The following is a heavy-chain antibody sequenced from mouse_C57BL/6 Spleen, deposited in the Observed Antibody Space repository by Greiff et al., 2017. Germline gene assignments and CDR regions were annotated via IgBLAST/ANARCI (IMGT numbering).Heavy chain of an antibody. Sequence: EVQLQESGPGLVKPSQSLSLTCSVAGYSITSGYYWNWIRQFPGNKLEWMGYISYDGSNNYNPSLKNRISITRDTSKNQFFLKLNSVTTEDTATYYCAREGDVDYYAMDYWGQGTSVTVSS. CDR2: ISYDGSN. CDR3: AREGDVDYYAMDY. CDR1: GYSITSGYY. J-gene: IGHJ4*01. D-gene: IGHD3-3*01. V-gene: IGHV3-6*01.